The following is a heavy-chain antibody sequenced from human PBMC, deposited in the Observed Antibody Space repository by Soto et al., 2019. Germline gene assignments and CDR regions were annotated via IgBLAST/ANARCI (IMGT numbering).Heavy chain of an antibody. CDR2: IGTAGDT. D-gene: IGHD6-19*01. J-gene: IGHJ3*02. Sequence: GGSLRLSCAASGFTFSSYDMHWVRQATGKGLEWVSAIGTAGDTYYPGSVKGRFTISRENAKNSLYLQMNSLRAGDTAVYYCARGGAYSSGWYRGAFDIWGQGTMVTVSS. V-gene: IGHV3-13*01. CDR1: GFTFSSYD. CDR3: ARGGAYSSGWYRGAFDI.